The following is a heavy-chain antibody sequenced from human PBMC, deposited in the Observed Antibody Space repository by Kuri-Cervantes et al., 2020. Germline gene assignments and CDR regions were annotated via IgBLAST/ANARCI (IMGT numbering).Heavy chain of an antibody. CDR3: ARTRYCSSTSCYRAPIDY. CDR1: GFTFSSYA. D-gene: IGHD2-2*01. V-gene: IGHV3-30*04. Sequence: LSLTCAASGFTFSSYAMHWVRQAPGKGLEWVAVISDDGSNKYYADSVKGQFTISRDNAKNSLYLQMNSLRAEDTAVYYCARTRYCSSTSCYRAPIDYWGQGTLVT. J-gene: IGHJ4*02. CDR2: ISDDGSNK.